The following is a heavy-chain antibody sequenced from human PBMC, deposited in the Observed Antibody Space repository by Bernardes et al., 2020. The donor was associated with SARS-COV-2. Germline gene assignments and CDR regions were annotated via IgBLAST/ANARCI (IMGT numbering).Heavy chain of an antibody. V-gene: IGHV3-64D*06. Sequence: GGSLRLSCSASGFTFSSYAMHWVRQAPGKGLEYVSAISSNGGSTYYADSVKGRFTISRDNSKNTLYLQMSSLRAEDTAVYYCVREYNWNDYPEYYFDYWGQGTLVTVSS. CDR2: ISSNGGST. D-gene: IGHD1-1*01. CDR1: GFTFSSYA. J-gene: IGHJ4*02. CDR3: VREYNWNDYPEYYFDY.